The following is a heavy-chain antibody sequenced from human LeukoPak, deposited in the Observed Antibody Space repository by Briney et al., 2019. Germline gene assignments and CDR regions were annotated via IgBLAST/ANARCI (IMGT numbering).Heavy chain of an antibody. J-gene: IGHJ4*02. CDR3: ARGYSGYDFGRYFDS. Sequence: GWSLRLSCAASGFNFDDYGMSWVRQAPGKGLEWVSGINWNGASTSYADSVKGRFTISRDNAKNSLYLQMNSLRDEDTALYYCARGYSGYDFGRYFDSWGQGTLVTVSS. CDR1: GFNFDDYG. V-gene: IGHV3-20*04. D-gene: IGHD5-12*01. CDR2: INWNGAST.